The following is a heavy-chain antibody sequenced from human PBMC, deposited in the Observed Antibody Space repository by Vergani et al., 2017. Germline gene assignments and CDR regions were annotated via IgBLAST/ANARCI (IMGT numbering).Heavy chain of an antibody. CDR1: GCSISSYY. Sequence: QVQLQESGPGLVKPSETLSLTFTVSGCSISSYYWSCFRLPPGKGLEWIGYIYYSGSTNYNPSLKSRVTISVDTSKKQFSLKLSSVTDADTAVYYCARGGMRYCSSTSCHSFDYWGQGTLVTVSS. J-gene: IGHJ4*02. CDR2: IYYSGST. D-gene: IGHD2-2*01. CDR3: ARGGMRYCSSTSCHSFDY. V-gene: IGHV4-59*01.